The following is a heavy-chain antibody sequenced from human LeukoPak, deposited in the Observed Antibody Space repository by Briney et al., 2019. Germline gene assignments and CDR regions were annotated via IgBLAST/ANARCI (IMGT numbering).Heavy chain of an antibody. D-gene: IGHD3-22*01. CDR1: GGSISSSNW. Sequence: PSGTLSLTCAVSGGSISSSNWWSWVRPPPGKGLEWVGEIYHSGSTYYNPSLKSRVTISVDRSKNQFSLKLSSVTAADTAVYYCARADYYDSSGYLDYWGQGTLVTVSS. J-gene: IGHJ4*02. V-gene: IGHV4-4*02. CDR2: IYHSGST. CDR3: ARADYYDSSGYLDY.